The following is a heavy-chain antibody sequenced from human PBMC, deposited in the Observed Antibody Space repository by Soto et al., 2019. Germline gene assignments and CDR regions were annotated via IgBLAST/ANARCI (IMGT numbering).Heavy chain of an antibody. J-gene: IGHJ4*02. D-gene: IGHD5-18*01. V-gene: IGHV3-66*01. CDR1: GFTVSNNY. CDR3: ARGAGGNSWRSPTFDS. Sequence: EVQLVESGGGLVQPGGSLRLSCAASGFTVSNNYMTWVRQAPGRGLDWVSIIFSAGSTYYADSVRGRFTISRDNSKNTRYLQMSSLRAEDTAIYYCARGAGGNSWRSPTFDSWGQGTLVTVSS. CDR2: IFSAGST.